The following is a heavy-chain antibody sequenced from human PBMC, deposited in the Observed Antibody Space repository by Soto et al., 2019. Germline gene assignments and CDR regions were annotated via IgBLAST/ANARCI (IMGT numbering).Heavy chain of an antibody. CDR2: INPSGGST. V-gene: IGHV1-46*01. D-gene: IGHD2-15*01. Sequence: AAVKVSCKACGCTFTRYYMHWVRQAPGQGLEWMGIINPSGGSTSYAQKFQGRVTMTRDTSTSTVYMELSSLRSEDTAVYYCARQGYCSGGSCYGGGYYGMDVWGQGTTVTVSS. CDR1: GCTFTRYY. CDR3: ARQGYCSGGSCYGGGYYGMDV. J-gene: IGHJ6*02.